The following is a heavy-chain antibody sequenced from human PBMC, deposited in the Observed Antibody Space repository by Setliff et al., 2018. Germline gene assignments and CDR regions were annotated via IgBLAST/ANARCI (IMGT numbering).Heavy chain of an antibody. CDR3: ARVSSGSYYYFQH. Sequence: PSETLSLTCTLSGGSLSSGSFYWSWIRQPAGKGLELVGRIYTSGYTNYNPSLESRVTISLDTSKNQFSLKLSSVTAADTAVRYCARVSSGSYYYFQHWGQGTLVTVSS. D-gene: IGHD1-26*01. J-gene: IGHJ1*01. CDR2: IYTSGYT. CDR1: GGSLSSGSFY. V-gene: IGHV4-61*02.